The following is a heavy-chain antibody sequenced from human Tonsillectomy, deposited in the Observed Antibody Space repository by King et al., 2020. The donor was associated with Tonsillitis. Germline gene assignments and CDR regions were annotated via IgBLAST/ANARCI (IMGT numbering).Heavy chain of an antibody. CDR2: IYYSGST. J-gene: IGHJ6*04. CDR1: GGSISSRSYY. D-gene: IGHD3-9*01. CDR3: ARITYYDILTTYFGDV. Sequence: QLQESGPGLVKPSETLSLTCTVSGGSISSRSYYWGWIRQPPGKGLEWIGSIYYSGSTYYNPSLKSRVIISVETSKKQFSLKLSSVTAADTAMYYCARITYYDILTTYFGDVWGKGTTVTVSS. V-gene: IGHV4-39*01.